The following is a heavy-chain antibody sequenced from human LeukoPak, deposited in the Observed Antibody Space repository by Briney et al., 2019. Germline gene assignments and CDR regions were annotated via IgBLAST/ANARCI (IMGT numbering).Heavy chain of an antibody. J-gene: IGHJ5*02. D-gene: IGHD3-10*01. V-gene: IGHV3-21*04. CDR2: INSYSSYI. Sequence: PGGSLRLSCAASKFTFSSYSMIWVRQSPGKGLEWVSSINSYSSYIYYADSVKGRFTIHRDNAKNSLYLEMKSLRAEDTAVYYCAKDVISMVRGVIFSWFDPWGQGTLVTVSS. CDR3: AKDVISMVRGVIFSWFDP. CDR1: KFTFSSYS.